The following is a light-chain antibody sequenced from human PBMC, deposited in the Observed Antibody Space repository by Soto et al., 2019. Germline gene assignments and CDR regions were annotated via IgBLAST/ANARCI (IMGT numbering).Light chain of an antibody. CDR1: QSVTSNY. CDR3: HQYGGSPQT. CDR2: GAS. Sequence: EIVLTQSPGSLSLSPGERATLSCRASQSVTSNYLAWYQQKPGQAPRLLIFGASTRAAGIPDRISGSGSGTDFTLTISRLEPEDFAVYYCHQYGGSPQTFGQGTKLEIK. J-gene: IGKJ2*01. V-gene: IGKV3-20*01.